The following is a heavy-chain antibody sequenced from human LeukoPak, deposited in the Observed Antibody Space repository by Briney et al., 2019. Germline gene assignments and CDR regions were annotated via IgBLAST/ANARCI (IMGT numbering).Heavy chain of an antibody. D-gene: IGHD3-22*01. Sequence: PSETLPLTCTVSGGSISSYYWSWIRQPPGKGLEWIGYIYYSGSTNYNPSLKSRVTISVDTSKNQFSLKLSSVTAADTAVYYCARYDYGSSGYYTPPMDAFDIWGQGTMVTVSS. J-gene: IGHJ3*02. CDR1: GGSISSYY. CDR3: ARYDYGSSGYYTPPMDAFDI. CDR2: IYYSGST. V-gene: IGHV4-59*01.